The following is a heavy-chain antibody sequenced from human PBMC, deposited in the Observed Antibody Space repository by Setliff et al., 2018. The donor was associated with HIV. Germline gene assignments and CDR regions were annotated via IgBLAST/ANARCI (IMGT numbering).Heavy chain of an antibody. CDR1: GGSISSYY. J-gene: IGHJ4*02. CDR2: VYPTGST. Sequence: PSETLSLTCTVSGGSISSYYWGWIRQPAGKGLEWIGRVYPTGSTNYKPSLRSRVTMSVDTSKNQFSLKLSSVTAADTAVYYCAGQERYCTSADCYRYFNYWGQGTLVTVSS. V-gene: IGHV4-4*07. CDR3: AGQERYCTSADCYRYFNY. D-gene: IGHD2-2*02.